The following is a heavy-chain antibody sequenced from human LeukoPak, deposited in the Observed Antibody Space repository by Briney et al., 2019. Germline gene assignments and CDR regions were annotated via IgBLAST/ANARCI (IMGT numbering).Heavy chain of an antibody. CDR3: ARGRVSSSTWYSTYYYYFYMDV. V-gene: IGHV4-59*01. CDR1: DDSITMYY. D-gene: IGHD1-1*01. J-gene: IGHJ6*03. Sequence: SETLSLTCSVSDDSITMYYWTCIRQPPGKGLEWIGYVDHTGSTNFNPSLNGRVSISRDTTKNLFSLRLRSVTAADTAVYFCARGRVSSSTWYSTYYYYFYMDVWGKGTTVTVSS. CDR2: VDHTGST.